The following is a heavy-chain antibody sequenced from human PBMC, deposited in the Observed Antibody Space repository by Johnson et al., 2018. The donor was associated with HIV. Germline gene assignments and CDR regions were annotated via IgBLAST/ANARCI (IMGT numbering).Heavy chain of an antibody. D-gene: IGHD3-22*01. J-gene: IGHJ3*02. CDR3: AKDTGAYYYDSSGYWDAFDI. CDR1: GFTFNDYA. Sequence: VQLVESGGDLVQPGRSLRLSCAASGFTFNDYAMHWVRQAPGKGLEWVSGISWNSGSIGYADSVKGRFTISRDNAKNSLYLQMNSLRAEDTALYYCAKDTGAYYYDSSGYWDAFDIWGQGTMVTVSS. V-gene: IGHV3-9*01. CDR2: ISWNSGSI.